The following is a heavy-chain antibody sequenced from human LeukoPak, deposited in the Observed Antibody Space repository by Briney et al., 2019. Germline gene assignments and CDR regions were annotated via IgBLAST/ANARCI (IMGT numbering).Heavy chain of an antibody. V-gene: IGHV3-30*02. CDR2: IRYDGSNK. CDR3: ARDTLGEGEDANYAVYYFDY. J-gene: IGHJ4*02. Sequence: GGSLRLSCAASGFTFSSYGMHWVRQAPGKGLEWVAFIRYDGSNKYYADSVKGRFTISRDNAKNSLDLQMNSLRADDTAVYYCARDTLGEGEDANYAVYYFDYWGQGTVVTVSS. D-gene: IGHD4/OR15-4a*01. CDR1: GFTFSSYG.